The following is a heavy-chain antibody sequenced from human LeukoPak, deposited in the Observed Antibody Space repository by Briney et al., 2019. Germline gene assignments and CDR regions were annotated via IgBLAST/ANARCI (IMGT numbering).Heavy chain of an antibody. CDR1: GGSISSGGYS. Sequence: NPSETLSLTCAVSGGSISSGGYSWSWIRQPPGKGLEWIGYIYHSGSTYYNPSLKSRVTISVDTSKNQFSLKLSSVTAADTAVYYCARRGQTTREDRVANWFDPWGQGTLVTVSS. J-gene: IGHJ5*02. D-gene: IGHD2-15*01. V-gene: IGHV4-30-2*01. CDR3: ARRGQTTREDRVANWFDP. CDR2: IYHSGST.